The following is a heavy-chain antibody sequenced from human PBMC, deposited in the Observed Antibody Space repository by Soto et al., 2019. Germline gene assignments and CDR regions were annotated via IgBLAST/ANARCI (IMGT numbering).Heavy chain of an antibody. V-gene: IGHV1-18*04. J-gene: IGHJ4*02. Sequence: QVQLVQSGAEVKKPGASVKVSCKASGYTFTSYGISWVRQAPGQGREWMGWISAYNGNTNYAQKLQGRVTMTTDTYTSTDYMELRSLRSDDTAVYYCARDGFPRGITGTPDYWGQGTLVTVSS. CDR2: ISAYNGNT. CDR1: GYTFTSYG. D-gene: IGHD1-20*01. CDR3: ARDGFPRGITGTPDY.